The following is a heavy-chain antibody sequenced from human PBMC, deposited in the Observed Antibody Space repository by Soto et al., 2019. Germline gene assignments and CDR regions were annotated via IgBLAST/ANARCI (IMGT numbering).Heavy chain of an antibody. CDR2: ISSSSYI. J-gene: IGHJ4*02. D-gene: IGHD2-8*01. CDR3: ARGVVGYCTNGVCYTPYY. CDR1: GFTFSSYS. V-gene: IGHV3-21*01. Sequence: GGSLRLSCAASGFTFSSYSMNWVRQAPGKGLEWVSSISSSSYIYYADSVKGRFTISRDNAKNSLYLQMNSLRAEDTAVYYCARGVVGYCTNGVCYTPYYWGQGTLVTVSS.